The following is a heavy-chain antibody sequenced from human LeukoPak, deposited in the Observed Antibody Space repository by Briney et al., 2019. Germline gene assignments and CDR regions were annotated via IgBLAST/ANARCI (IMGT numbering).Heavy chain of an antibody. CDR1: GGSISSYY. V-gene: IGHV4-59*08. CDR2: IYYSGST. J-gene: IGHJ4*02. D-gene: IGHD2-15*01. CDR3: ARNYIVVVVAAIKRPTYFDY. Sequence: SETLSLTCTVSGGSISSYYWSWIRQPPGKGLEWIGYIYYSGSTNYNPSLKSRVTISVDTSKNQFSLKLSSVTAADTAVYYCARNYIVVVVAAIKRPTYFDYWGQGTLVTVSS.